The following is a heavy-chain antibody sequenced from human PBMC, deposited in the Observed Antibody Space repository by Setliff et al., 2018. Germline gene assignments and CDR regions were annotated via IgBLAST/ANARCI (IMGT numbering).Heavy chain of an antibody. Sequence: PGESLTISCTTSGYDFNTYWIGWVRQVPGRGLEWVGIIYPHDSDTKYSPSFQGHVTISAXXALXTXXXXXXXXKXSDTAMYYCARGRGGYNQEYFQYWGQGTMVTVSS. D-gene: IGHD5-12*01. CDR1: GYDFNTYW. CDR3: ARGRGGYNQEYFQY. CDR2: IYPHDSDT. J-gene: IGHJ1*01. V-gene: IGHV5-51*01.